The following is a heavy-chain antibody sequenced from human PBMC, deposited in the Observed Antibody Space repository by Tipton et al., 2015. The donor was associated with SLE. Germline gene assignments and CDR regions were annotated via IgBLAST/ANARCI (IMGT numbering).Heavy chain of an antibody. V-gene: IGHV4-59*01. J-gene: IGHJ4*02. CDR3: ARSDDDYDSSAPFDS. D-gene: IGHD3-22*01. Sequence: TLSLTCTVSGGSISSYYWSWIRQPPGKGLEWIGYIYYSGSTNYNPSLKSRVTISVDTSKNQFSLKLRSATAADTAVYYCARSDDDYDSSAPFDSWGQGTLVTVSS. CDR1: GGSISSYY. CDR2: IYYSGST.